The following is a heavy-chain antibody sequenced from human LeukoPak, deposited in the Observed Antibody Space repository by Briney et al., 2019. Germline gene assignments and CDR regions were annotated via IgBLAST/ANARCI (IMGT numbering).Heavy chain of an antibody. CDR1: GGSISSSSYS. Sequence: SETLSLTCTVSGGSISSSSYSWAWIRQPPGKGLEWIGSICYSGSTYYNTSLKSRVTISSDTSKNQFSLKLSSVTAADTAVYYCARESSNYDHWGQGTLVTVSS. V-gene: IGHV4-39*07. CDR2: ICYSGST. J-gene: IGHJ4*02. D-gene: IGHD4-11*01. CDR3: ARESSNYDH.